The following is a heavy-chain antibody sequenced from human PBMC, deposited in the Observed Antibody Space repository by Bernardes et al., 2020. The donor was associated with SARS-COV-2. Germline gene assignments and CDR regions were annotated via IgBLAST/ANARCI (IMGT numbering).Heavy chain of an antibody. CDR1: GFTFSSYG. CDR3: ARDGYYGSGSYYVPPYYYYGMDV. CDR2: IWYDGSNK. V-gene: IGHV3-33*01. Sequence: SLRLSCAASGFTFSSYGMHWVRQAPGKGLEWVAVIWYDGSNKYYADSVKGRFTISRDNSKNTLYLQMNSLRAEDTAVYYCARDGYYGSGSYYVPPYYYYGMDVWGQGTTVTVSS. D-gene: IGHD3-10*01. J-gene: IGHJ6*02.